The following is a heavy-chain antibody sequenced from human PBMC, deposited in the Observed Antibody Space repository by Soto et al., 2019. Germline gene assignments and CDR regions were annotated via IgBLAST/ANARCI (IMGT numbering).Heavy chain of an antibody. Sequence: QVQLVESGGGVVQPGRSLRLSCAASAFTLSKFVMHWVRQAPGKGLEWVAVISNDGSNTFYAGSVKGRFTISRDNSKSVVYLQMNSLRDEDTAVYYCARGNMDVWGQGTTVTVSS. CDR2: ISNDGSNT. CDR3: ARGNMDV. D-gene: IGHD1-1*01. V-gene: IGHV3-30*04. J-gene: IGHJ6*02. CDR1: AFTLSKFV.